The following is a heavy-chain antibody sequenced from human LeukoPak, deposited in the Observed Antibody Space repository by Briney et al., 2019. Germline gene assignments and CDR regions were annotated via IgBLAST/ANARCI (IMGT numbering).Heavy chain of an antibody. CDR2: ISSSSSYI. CDR1: GFTFSSYS. V-gene: IGHV3-21*01. Sequence: GGSLRLSCAASGFTFSSYSMNWVRQAPGKGLEWVSSISSSSSYIYYADSVKGRFTISRDNAKNSLYLQMNSLRAEDTAVYYRARGLATVTTGYWFDPWGQGTLVTVSS. D-gene: IGHD4-17*01. CDR3: ARGLATVTTGYWFDP. J-gene: IGHJ5*02.